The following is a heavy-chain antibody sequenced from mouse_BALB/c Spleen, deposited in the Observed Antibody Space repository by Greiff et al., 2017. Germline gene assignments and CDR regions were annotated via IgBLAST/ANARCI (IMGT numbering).Heavy chain of an antibody. CDR3: ARNYRYVYAMDY. J-gene: IGHJ4*01. CDR1: GYAFTNYL. CDR2: INPGSGGT. D-gene: IGHD2-14*01. V-gene: IGHV1-54*01. Sequence: QVQLKQSGAELVRPGTSVKVSCKASGYAFTNYLIEWVKQRPGQGLEWIGVINPGSGGTNYNEKFKGKATLTADKSSSTAYMQLSSLTSDDSAVYFCARNYRYVYAMDYWGQGTSVTVSS.